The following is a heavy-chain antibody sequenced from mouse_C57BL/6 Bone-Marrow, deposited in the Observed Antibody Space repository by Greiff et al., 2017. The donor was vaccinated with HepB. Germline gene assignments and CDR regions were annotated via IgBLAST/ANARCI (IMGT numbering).Heavy chain of an antibody. Sequence: EVKLMESGPGLVKPSQSLSLTCSVTGYSITSGYYWNWIRQFPGNKLEWMGYISYDGSNNYNQSLKNRISITRDTSKNQFFLKLNSVTTEDTATYYCATRLRRKGYYFDYWGQGTTLTVSS. D-gene: IGHD2-4*01. V-gene: IGHV3-6*01. J-gene: IGHJ2*01. CDR1: GYSITSGYY. CDR2: ISYDGSN. CDR3: ATRLRRKGYYFDY.